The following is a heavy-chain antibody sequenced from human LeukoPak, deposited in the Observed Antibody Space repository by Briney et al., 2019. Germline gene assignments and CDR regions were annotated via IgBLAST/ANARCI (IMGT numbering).Heavy chain of an antibody. D-gene: IGHD4-17*01. CDR3: ARGLATVTTGAGIDY. CDR1: GFTFSTYT. Sequence: GGSLRLSCAASGFTFSTYTMHWVRQAPGKGLQWVAVISYDGSNKYYADSVKGRFTISRDNSKSTLYLQMNSLRAEDTAVYYCARGLATVTTGAGIDYWGQGTLVTVSS. V-gene: IGHV3-30*04. J-gene: IGHJ4*02. CDR2: ISYDGSNK.